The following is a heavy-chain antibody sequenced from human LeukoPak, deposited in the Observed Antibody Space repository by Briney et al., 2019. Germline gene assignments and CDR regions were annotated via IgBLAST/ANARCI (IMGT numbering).Heavy chain of an antibody. J-gene: IGHJ5*02. D-gene: IGHD2-8*01. CDR3: AKGGGLMVYASNNWFDP. Sequence: GGSLRLSCAASELTFSSYAMSWVRQAPGKGLEWVSAISGSGGSTYYADSVKGRFTISRDNSKNTLYLQMNSLRAEDTAVYYCAKGGGLMVYASNNWFDPWGQGTLVTVSS. V-gene: IGHV3-23*01. CDR1: ELTFSSYA. CDR2: ISGSGGST.